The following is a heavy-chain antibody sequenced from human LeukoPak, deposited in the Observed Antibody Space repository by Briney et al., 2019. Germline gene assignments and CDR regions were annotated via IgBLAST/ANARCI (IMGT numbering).Heavy chain of an antibody. CDR2: ITASGTAM. D-gene: IGHD4-17*01. CDR3: ARAHNPLLMTTVTNFDY. CDR1: GFTFSSYA. J-gene: IGHJ4*02. Sequence: GRSLRLSCAASGFTFSSYAMHWVRQAPGKGLEWVSHITASGTAMFYADSVKGRFTISRDNAKNSLYLQMNSLRDEDTAVYYCARAHNPLLMTTVTNFDYWGQGTLVTVSS. V-gene: IGHV3-48*02.